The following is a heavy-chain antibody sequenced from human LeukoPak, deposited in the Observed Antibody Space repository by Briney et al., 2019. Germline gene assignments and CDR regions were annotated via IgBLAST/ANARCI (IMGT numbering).Heavy chain of an antibody. CDR3: ARQGIAAAGTGIDY. V-gene: IGHV4-39*01. J-gene: IGHJ4*02. CDR1: GGSISSYY. Sequence: SETLSLTCTVSGGSISSYYWGWIRQPPGKGLEWIGSIYYSGSTYYNPSLKSRVTISVDTSKNQFSLKLSSVTAADTAVYYCARQGIAAAGTGIDYWGQGTLVTVSS. D-gene: IGHD6-13*01. CDR2: IYYSGST.